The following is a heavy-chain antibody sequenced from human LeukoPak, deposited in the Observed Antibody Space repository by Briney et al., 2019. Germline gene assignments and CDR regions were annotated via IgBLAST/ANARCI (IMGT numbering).Heavy chain of an antibody. J-gene: IGHJ4*02. V-gene: IGHV4-59*01. Sequence: SETLSLTCTVAGGSISSYYWSWIRQPPGKGLGWIGYIYYSGSTNYNPSLKTRLTISVDPSKNQFSLKLSSVTAADTAVYYCARAVEYSGPNFDYWGQGTLVTVSS. CDR1: GGSISSYY. CDR2: IYYSGST. D-gene: IGHD5-12*01. CDR3: ARAVEYSGPNFDY.